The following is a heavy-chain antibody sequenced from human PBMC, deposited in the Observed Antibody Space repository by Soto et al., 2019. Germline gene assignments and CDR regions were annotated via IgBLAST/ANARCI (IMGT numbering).Heavy chain of an antibody. J-gene: IGHJ6*02. V-gene: IGHV3-33*01. CDR2: IWYDGSQK. CDR3: ARDGSRYDFWSGSYTLDSGMDV. Sequence: PGGSLRLSCVAFGFSFSYYGIHWVRQAPGKGLEWVAGIWYDGSQKYYTDSVKGRFTISRDNSKNTLFLEMNRLRAEDTAVYWRARDGSRYDFWSGSYTLDSGMDVWGQGTTVPVSS. CDR1: GFSFSYYG. D-gene: IGHD3-3*01.